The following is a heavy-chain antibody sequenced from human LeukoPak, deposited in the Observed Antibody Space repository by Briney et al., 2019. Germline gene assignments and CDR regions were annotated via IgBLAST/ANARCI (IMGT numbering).Heavy chain of an antibody. J-gene: IGHJ4*02. D-gene: IGHD3-3*01. Sequence: SETMSLTCTVSGGSISSSSYYWGWIRQPPGKGLEWIGSIYYSGSTYYNPSLKSRVTISVDTSKNQFSLKLSSVTAADTAVYYCARDHDFWSGYYFWGQGTLVTVSS. CDR1: GGSISSSSYY. V-gene: IGHV4-39*07. CDR2: IYYSGST. CDR3: ARDHDFWSGYYF.